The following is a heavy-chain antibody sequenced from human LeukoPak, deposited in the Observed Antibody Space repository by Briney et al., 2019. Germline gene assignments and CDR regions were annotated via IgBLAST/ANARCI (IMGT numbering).Heavy chain of an antibody. V-gene: IGHV1-69*06. CDR3: ARVGYDSSGYYYYYYYMDV. CDR1: GGPFSSYA. D-gene: IGHD3-22*01. Sequence: ASVTVSCKASGGPFSSYAITWVRQAPGQGLEWMGGIIPIFGTANYAQKVKGRVTITADKSTSTAYMEVSRLRSEETGGYYCARVGYDSSGYYYYYYYMDVWGKGTTVTVSS. J-gene: IGHJ6*03. CDR2: IIPIFGTA.